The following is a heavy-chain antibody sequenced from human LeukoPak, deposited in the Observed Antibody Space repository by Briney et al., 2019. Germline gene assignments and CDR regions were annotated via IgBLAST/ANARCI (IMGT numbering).Heavy chain of an antibody. J-gene: IGHJ3*02. CDR3: ARAYSGSYYRAVLNAFDI. CDR2: ISAYNGNT. D-gene: IGHD1-26*01. V-gene: IGHV1-18*01. CDR1: GYTFTSYG. Sequence: GASVKVSCKASGYTFTSYGISWVRQAPGQGLEWMGWISAYNGNTNYAQKLQGRVTMTTDTSTSTAYMELRSLRSDDTAVYYCARAYSGSYYRAVLNAFDIWGQGTMVTVSS.